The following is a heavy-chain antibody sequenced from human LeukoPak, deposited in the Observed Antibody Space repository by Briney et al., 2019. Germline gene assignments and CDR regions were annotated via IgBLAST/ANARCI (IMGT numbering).Heavy chain of an antibody. CDR2: IYYSGST. Sequence: PSEPLSLTCTVSGGSISSSSYYWGWIRQPPGKGLEWFGSIYYSGSTYYNPSLKSRVTISVDTSKNQFSLKLSSVTAADTAVYYCARGRRWFDPWGQGTLVTVSS. V-gene: IGHV4-39*07. CDR1: GGSISSSSYY. J-gene: IGHJ5*02. CDR3: ARGRRWFDP.